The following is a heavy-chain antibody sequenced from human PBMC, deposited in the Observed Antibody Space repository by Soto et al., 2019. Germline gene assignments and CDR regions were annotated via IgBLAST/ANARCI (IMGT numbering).Heavy chain of an antibody. Sequence: PSETLSLTCTVSGGSISSGGYYWSWIRQHPGKGLEWIGYIYYSGSTYYNPSLKSRVTISVDTSKNQFSLKLSSVTAADTAVYYCARVVGSSCWSYDGIDHWGQGTLVTVSS. CDR2: IYYSGST. CDR3: ARVVGSSCWSYDGIDH. J-gene: IGHJ4*02. V-gene: IGHV4-31*03. CDR1: GGSISSGGYY. D-gene: IGHD6-19*01.